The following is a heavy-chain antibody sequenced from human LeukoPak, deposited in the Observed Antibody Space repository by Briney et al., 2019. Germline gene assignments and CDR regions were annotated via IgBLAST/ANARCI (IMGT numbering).Heavy chain of an antibody. CDR2: INTNTGNP. Sequence: ASVKVSCKASGYTFTSYAMNWVRQAPGQGLEWMGWINTNTGNPTYAQGFTGRFVFSLDTSLSTAYLQISSLKAEDTAVYYCARDPPNIVVVVAATHYYYYGMDVWGQGTTVTVSS. V-gene: IGHV7-4-1*02. D-gene: IGHD2-15*01. J-gene: IGHJ6*02. CDR3: ARDPPNIVVVVAATHYYYYGMDV. CDR1: GYTFTSYA.